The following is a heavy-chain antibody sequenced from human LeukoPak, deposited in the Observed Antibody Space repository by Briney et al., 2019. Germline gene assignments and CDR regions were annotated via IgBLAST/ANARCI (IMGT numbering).Heavy chain of an antibody. CDR1: GYIFTNYY. J-gene: IGHJ5*02. CDR2: INPGGGST. V-gene: IGHV1-46*01. D-gene: IGHD4-11*01. Sequence: ASVKVSCKASGYIFTNYYIHWVRQAPGQGLEWVGIINPGGGSTTYAQNLQGRVTMTRDTSTSTVYMELSSLRSEDTAVYYCARDYDDDYSNFNWFDPWGQGTLVTVSS. CDR3: ARDYDDDYSNFNWFDP.